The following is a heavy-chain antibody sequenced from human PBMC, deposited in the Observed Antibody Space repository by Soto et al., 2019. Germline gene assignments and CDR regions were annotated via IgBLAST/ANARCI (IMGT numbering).Heavy chain of an antibody. Sequence: QVLLQESGPGLVKPSQTLSLTCTVSGGSISSGDYYWTWIRQHPGKGLEWIGYIYYSGSTSYNPSLESRVSISVDTSKNRFSLILNSVTAADTAVYYCARVLSSGFYKDGNFFDYWGQGTLVTVSS. CDR3: ARVLSSGFYKDGNFFDY. CDR2: IYYSGST. D-gene: IGHD3-3*01. J-gene: IGHJ4*02. V-gene: IGHV4-31*03. CDR1: GGSISSGDYY.